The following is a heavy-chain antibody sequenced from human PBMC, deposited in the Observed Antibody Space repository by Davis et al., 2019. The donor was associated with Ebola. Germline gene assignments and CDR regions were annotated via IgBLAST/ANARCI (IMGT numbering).Heavy chain of an antibody. V-gene: IGHV3-23*01. Sequence: GESLKISCAASGFTFSSYAMSWVRQAPGKGLEWVSAITGTGGGTYYTDSVKGRFTISRDNSKNTLYLQMNSLRAEDTAVYYCARDVYWNYQENWFDPWGQGTPVTVSS. CDR3: ARDVYWNYQENWFDP. J-gene: IGHJ5*02. CDR1: GFTFSSYA. D-gene: IGHD1-7*01. CDR2: ITGTGGGT.